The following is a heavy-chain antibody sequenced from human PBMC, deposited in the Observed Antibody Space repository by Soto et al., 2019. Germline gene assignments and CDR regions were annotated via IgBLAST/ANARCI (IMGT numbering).Heavy chain of an antibody. CDR3: ARDYSYQRAMDV. CDR2: ISYDGSHK. D-gene: IGHD2-15*01. J-gene: IGHJ6*02. CDR1: GFTFSNFA. Sequence: VGSLRLSCAASGFTFSNFAMYWDRQAPGKGLEWVTVISYDGSHKYYADSVKGRFTISRDNSKNTLYLQMNNLRAEDSAVYFCARDYSYQRAMDVWGQGTTVTVSS. V-gene: IGHV3-30-3*01.